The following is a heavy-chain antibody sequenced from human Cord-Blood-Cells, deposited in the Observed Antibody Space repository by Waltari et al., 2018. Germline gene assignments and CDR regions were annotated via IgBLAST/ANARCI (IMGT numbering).Heavy chain of an antibody. V-gene: IGHV1-69*06. CDR1: GGTFSSYA. CDR2: IIPIFGTA. D-gene: IGHD3-3*02. J-gene: IGHJ6*02. CDR3: ARNHFWSGYPYYYYGMDV. Sequence: QVQLVQSGAEVKKPGCSVKVSCKASGGTFSSYAISWVRQAPRPGLVWMGGIIPIFGTANYAQKFQGRVTITADKSTSTAYMELSSLRSEDTAVYYCARNHFWSGYPYYYYGMDVWGQGTTVTVSS.